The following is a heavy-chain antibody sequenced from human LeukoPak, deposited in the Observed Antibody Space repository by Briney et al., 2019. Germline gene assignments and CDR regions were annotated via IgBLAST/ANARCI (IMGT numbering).Heavy chain of an antibody. J-gene: IGHJ5*02. V-gene: IGHV4-4*07. CDR3: ARDGSGSFNWFDP. D-gene: IGHD3-10*01. CDR2: IYSSGTT. CDR1: GGSIRSYY. Sequence: SETLSLTCTVSGGSIRSYYWSWIRQPAGAALEWIGRIYSSGTTNYNPSLKSRVTMSVDTSKNQFSLKLSSVTAADTAVYYCARDGSGSFNWFDPWGQGTLVTVSS.